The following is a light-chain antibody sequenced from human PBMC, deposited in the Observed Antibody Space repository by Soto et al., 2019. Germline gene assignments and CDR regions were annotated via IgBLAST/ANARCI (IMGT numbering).Light chain of an antibody. CDR1: QSVSTNF. Sequence: EIVLTQSPCTLSLSPGEGATLSCRASQSVSTNFFAWYQQKPGQAPRLLIYGASTRAPGIPDRFSGSGSGTDFPLTISRLEPEDFAVYYCQQYGRTSWTFGQRTKVDIK. V-gene: IGKV3-20*01. CDR3: QQYGRTSWT. CDR2: GAS. J-gene: IGKJ1*01.